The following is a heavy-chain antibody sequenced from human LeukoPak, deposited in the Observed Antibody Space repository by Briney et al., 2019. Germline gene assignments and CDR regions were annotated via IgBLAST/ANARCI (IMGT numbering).Heavy chain of an antibody. CDR3: AKERYSDYDVSFDY. Sequence: GGSLRLSCAASGFTFSSYGMHWVRQAPGKGLEWVSAISGSGGSTYYADSVKGRFTISRDNSKNTLYLQMNSLRAEDTAVYYCAKERYSDYDVSFDYWGQGTLVTVSS. V-gene: IGHV3-23*01. CDR1: GFTFSSYG. J-gene: IGHJ4*02. D-gene: IGHD5-12*01. CDR2: ISGSGGST.